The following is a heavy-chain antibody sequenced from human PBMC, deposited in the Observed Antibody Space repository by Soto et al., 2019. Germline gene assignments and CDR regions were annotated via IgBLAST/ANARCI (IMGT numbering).Heavy chain of an antibody. J-gene: IGHJ5*02. CDR2: ISYDGSNK. CDR1: GFTFSSYG. Sequence: QVQLVESGGGVVQPGRSLRLSCAASGFTFSSYGMHWVRQAPGKGLEWVAVISYDGSNKYYADSVKGRFTISRDNSKNTLYLQMNSLRAEDTAVYYCAMGEGSSSCTHFRCTQDRDTWFDPWGQGTLVTVSS. CDR3: AMGEGSSSCTHFRCTQDRDTWFDP. V-gene: IGHV3-30*03. D-gene: IGHD6-6*01.